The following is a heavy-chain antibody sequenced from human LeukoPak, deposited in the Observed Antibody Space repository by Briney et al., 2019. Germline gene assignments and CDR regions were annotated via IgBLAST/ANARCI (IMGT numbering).Heavy chain of an antibody. V-gene: IGHV3-20*04. CDR1: GFTFDDYG. J-gene: IGHJ4*02. CDR3: ATGNWGSYRYIGF. D-gene: IGHD3-16*02. CDR2: INWNSGST. Sequence: GGSLRLSCAASGFTFDDYGMSWVRQAPGKGLEWVSGINWNSGSTGYADSVKGRFTISRDNAKNSLYLQMNSLRAEDSAVYYCATGNWGSYRYIGFWGQGTLVTVSS.